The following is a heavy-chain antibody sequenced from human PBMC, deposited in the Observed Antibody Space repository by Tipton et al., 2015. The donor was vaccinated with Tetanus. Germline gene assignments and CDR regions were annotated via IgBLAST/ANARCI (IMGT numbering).Heavy chain of an antibody. V-gene: IGHV4-61*02. D-gene: IGHD2-8*02. CDR2: IYGGGGT. CDR1: GGSLRGGDHY. J-gene: IGHJ3*02. Sequence: TLSLTCTVSGGSLRGGDHYWSWIRQSAGKGLEWIGRIYGGGGTNYNPSLKSRVTMSMDTSKKQFSLKLNSVTVADTALYFCARVLRYSTRGGWDDAFDIWGQGTMVTVSS. CDR3: ARVLRYSTRGGWDDAFDI.